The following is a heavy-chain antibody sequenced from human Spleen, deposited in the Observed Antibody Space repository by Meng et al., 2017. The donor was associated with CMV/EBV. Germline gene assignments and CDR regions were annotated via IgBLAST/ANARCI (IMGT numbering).Heavy chain of an antibody. CDR3: ARHRKGFGDMFRVEYYFDS. V-gene: IGHV5-51*01. D-gene: IGHD3-10*02. J-gene: IGHJ4*02. Sequence: FAPSCIAWVRQMTGKGLGWMGVICPDDSTTTYSSSFQGQVTISAVRSISTAYLQWSGLKASDTAMYYCARHRKGFGDMFRVEYYFDSWGQGSLVTVSS. CDR2: ICPDDSTT. CDR1: FAPSC.